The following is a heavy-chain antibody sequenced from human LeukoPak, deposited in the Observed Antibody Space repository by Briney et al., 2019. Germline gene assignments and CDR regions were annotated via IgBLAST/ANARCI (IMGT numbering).Heavy chain of an antibody. J-gene: IGHJ5*02. CDR2: ISGSGSST. D-gene: IGHD4-23*01. CDR1: GFTFSSYA. CDR3: AKDRAGGNFEWFDP. V-gene: IGHV3-23*01. Sequence: GGSLRLSCAASGFTFSSYAMCWVRQAPGKGLEWVSAISGSGSSTFYADSVKGRFTISRDNSKNTLYLQMNSLRAEDTAVYYCAKDRAGGNFEWFDPWGQGTLVTVSS.